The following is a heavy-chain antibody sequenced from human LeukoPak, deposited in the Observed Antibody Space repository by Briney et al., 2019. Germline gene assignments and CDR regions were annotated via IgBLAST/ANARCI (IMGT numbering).Heavy chain of an antibody. J-gene: IGHJ5*02. CDR1: LCTLSCYA. Sequence: SVNVSRQASLCTLSCYASRWVRQAPGQGLEWMGRIIPIFGTANYAQKFQGRVTITADKSTNTAYMELSSLRSEDTAVYYCARDQDIVVVPAAGFDPWGQGTLVTVSS. CDR3: ARDQDIVVVPAAGFDP. CDR2: IIPIFGTA. D-gene: IGHD2-2*01. V-gene: IGHV1-69*06.